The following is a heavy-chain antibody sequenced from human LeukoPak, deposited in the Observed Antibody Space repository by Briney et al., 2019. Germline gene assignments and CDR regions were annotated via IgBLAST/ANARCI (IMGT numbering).Heavy chain of an antibody. Sequence: SETLSLTCTVSGVSISSYYWSWIRQPPGKGLEWIGYIYYSGSTNYNPSLKSRVTISVDTSKNQFSLKLSSVTAADTAVYYCARVWDGYFDYWGQGTLVTVSS. J-gene: IGHJ4*02. CDR2: IYYSGST. CDR1: GVSISSYY. CDR3: ARVWDGYFDY. V-gene: IGHV4-59*01. D-gene: IGHD1-26*01.